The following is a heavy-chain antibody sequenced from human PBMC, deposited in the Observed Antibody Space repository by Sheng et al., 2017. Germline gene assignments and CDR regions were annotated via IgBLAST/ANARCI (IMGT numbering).Heavy chain of an antibody. CDR1: GGSISSYY. V-gene: IGHV4-59*01. D-gene: IGHD5-18*01. Sequence: QVQLQESGPGLVKPSETLSLTCTVSGGSISSYYWSWIRQPPGKGLEWIGFIYYSGSTNYNPSLKSRVTISVDTSKNRFSLKLSSVTAADTAVYYCARGWGYAGLSYWFDPWGQGAQVTVSS. CDR3: ARGWGYAGLSYWFDP. CDR2: IYYSGST. J-gene: IGHJ5*02.